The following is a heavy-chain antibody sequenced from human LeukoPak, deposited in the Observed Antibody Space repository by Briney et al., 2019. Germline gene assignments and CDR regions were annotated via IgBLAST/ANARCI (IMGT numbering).Heavy chain of an antibody. V-gene: IGHV4-4*02. J-gene: IGHJ4*02. D-gene: IGHD7-27*01. CDR2: IYHSGST. CDR3: ARALTGIRPNDY. Sequence: SETLSLTCTVSDDSVSISNWWSWVRQPPGKGLEWIGEIYHSGSTNYNPSLKSRVTISVDKSKNQFSLKLSSVTAADTAVYYCARALTGIRPNDYWGQGTLVTVSS. CDR1: DDSVSISNW.